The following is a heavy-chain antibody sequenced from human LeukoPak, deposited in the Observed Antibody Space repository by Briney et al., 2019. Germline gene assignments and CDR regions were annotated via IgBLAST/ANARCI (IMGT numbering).Heavy chain of an antibody. CDR2: ISYDGSNK. CDR1: GFIFSSYG. D-gene: IGHD6-19*01. V-gene: IGHV3-30*18. CDR3: AKDGRQQWLLYYFDY. J-gene: IGHJ4*02. Sequence: GGSLSLSCATSGFIFSSYGMHWVRQAPGKGLEWVAVISYDGSNKYYAESVKGRFSISRDNSKNTLYLQMNSLRAEDTAVYYCAKDGRQQWLLYYFDYWGQGTPVTVSS.